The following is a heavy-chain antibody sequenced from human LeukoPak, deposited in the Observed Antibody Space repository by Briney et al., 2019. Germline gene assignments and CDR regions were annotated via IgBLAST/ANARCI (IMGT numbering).Heavy chain of an antibody. CDR3: ARDGADVYGRAFDY. D-gene: IGHD3-10*01. CDR1: GGSISSYF. Sequence: SETLSLTCNVSGGSISSYFWTWIRQPAGKGLEWIGRIHASGTTNYNSSLKSRVSMAVDTSKNQFSLKLTSVTAADTAVYFCARDGADVYGRAFDYWGQGTLVSVSS. J-gene: IGHJ4*02. CDR2: IHASGTT. V-gene: IGHV4-4*07.